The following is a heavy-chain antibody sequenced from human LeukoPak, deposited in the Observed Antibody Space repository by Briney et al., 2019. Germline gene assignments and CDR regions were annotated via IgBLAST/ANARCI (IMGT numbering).Heavy chain of an antibody. Sequence: ASVKVSCKASGYTFTGYYMHWVRQAPGQGLEWMGRINPNSGGTNYAQKFQGRVTMTRDTSISTAYMELSRLRSDDTAVYYCARGDLYSSSVDYWGQGTLVTASS. CDR3: ARGDLYSSSVDY. J-gene: IGHJ4*02. D-gene: IGHD6-6*01. CDR1: GYTFTGYY. CDR2: INPNSGGT. V-gene: IGHV1-2*06.